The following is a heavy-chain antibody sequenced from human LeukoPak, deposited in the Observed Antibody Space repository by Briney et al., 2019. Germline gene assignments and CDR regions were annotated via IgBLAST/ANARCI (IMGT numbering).Heavy chain of an antibody. D-gene: IGHD3-10*01. V-gene: IGHV3-7*05. CDR2: IKQDGSEK. CDR1: GFTFSSYW. CDR3: ARGGDDAYFDY. Sequence: GGSLRLSCAASGFTFSSYWMSWVRQAPGKGLEWVANIKQDGSEKYYVDSVKGRFTISRDNAKNSLYLQMNSLRVEDTAVYYCARGGDDAYFDYWGQGTLVTVSS. J-gene: IGHJ4*02.